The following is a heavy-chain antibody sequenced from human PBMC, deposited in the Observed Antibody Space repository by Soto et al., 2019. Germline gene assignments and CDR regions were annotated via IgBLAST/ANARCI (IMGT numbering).Heavy chain of an antibody. CDR3: ARDASQDNYFDY. CDR2: IYSGGST. CDR1: GFTVSSNY. Sequence: GGSLRLSCAASGFTVSSNYMSWVRQAPGKGLEWVSVIYSGGSTYYADSVKGRFTISRDNSKNTLYLQMNSLRAEDTAVYYCARDASQDNYFDYWGQGTLVTISS. J-gene: IGHJ4*02. V-gene: IGHV3-66*01.